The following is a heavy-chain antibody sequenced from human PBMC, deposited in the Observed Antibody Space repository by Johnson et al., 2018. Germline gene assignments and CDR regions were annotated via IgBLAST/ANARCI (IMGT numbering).Heavy chain of an antibody. J-gene: IGHJ6*02. V-gene: IGHV3-15*07. D-gene: IGHD5-12*01. CDR2: IKSKTDGGTT. Sequence: VQLVQSGGGLVKXGGSLRLXCAASGFTFNNAWMNWVRQAPGKGLEWVGRIKSKTDGGTTDYDAPVKGRFTISRDDSKNTLYLQMNSLKTEDTAVYYCTSGYSGYDYYYGMDVWGQGTTVTVSS. CDR3: TSGYSGYDYYYGMDV. CDR1: GFTFNNAW.